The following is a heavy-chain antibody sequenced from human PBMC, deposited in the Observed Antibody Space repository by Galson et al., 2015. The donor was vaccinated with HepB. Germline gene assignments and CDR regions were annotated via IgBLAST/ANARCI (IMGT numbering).Heavy chain of an antibody. J-gene: IGHJ4*02. CDR2: IIPIFGTA. V-gene: IGHV1-69*13. Sequence: SVKVSCKASGGTFSSYAISWVRQAPGQGLEWMGGIIPIFGTANYAQKFQGRVTITADESTSTAYMELSSLRSEDTAVYYCARTLGYCSGGSCYFDYWGQGTLVTVSS. CDR3: ARTLGYCSGGSCYFDY. D-gene: IGHD2-15*01. CDR1: GGTFSSYA.